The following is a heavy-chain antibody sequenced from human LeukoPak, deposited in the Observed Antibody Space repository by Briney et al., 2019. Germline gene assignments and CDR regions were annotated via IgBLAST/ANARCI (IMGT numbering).Heavy chain of an antibody. Sequence: VASVKVSCKASGYTFTSYGISWVRQAPGQGLEWMGWISAYNGNTNYAQKLQGRVTMTTDTSTSTAYMELSSLRSEDTAVYYCARDNKVDGYTGLYYYYMDVWGKGTTVTVSS. CDR1: GYTFTSYG. V-gene: IGHV1-18*01. J-gene: IGHJ6*03. CDR3: ARDNKVDGYTGLYYYYMDV. D-gene: IGHD5-24*01. CDR2: ISAYNGNT.